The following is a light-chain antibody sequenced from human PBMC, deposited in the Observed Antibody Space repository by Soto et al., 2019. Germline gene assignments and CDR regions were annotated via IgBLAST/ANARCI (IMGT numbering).Light chain of an antibody. CDR2: KAS. CDR1: QSINSR. Sequence: DIQMTQSPSTLSASVGDRVIITCRASQSINSRLAWYQQKPGKAPNLLIYKASSLQSGVPSRFSGSRSGTEFTLTISSLQPDDFATYYCQQYDSYSYSFGQGTKLEVK. CDR3: QQYDSYSYS. J-gene: IGKJ2*03. V-gene: IGKV1-5*03.